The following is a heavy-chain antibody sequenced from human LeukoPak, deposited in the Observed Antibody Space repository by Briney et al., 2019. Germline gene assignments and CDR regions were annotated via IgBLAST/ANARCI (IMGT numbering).Heavy chain of an antibody. J-gene: IGHJ4*02. CDR3: ARADGYNNVDY. V-gene: IGHV3-74*01. CDR2: ITCDGSSK. D-gene: IGHD5-24*01. CDR1: GFTFNSYW. Sequence: GGSLRLSCAASGFTFNSYWMHWVRQAPGKGLLWVSRITCDGSSKCYEDSVKGRFTISRDNAKNTLYLQMNSLKADDTAVDYCARADGYNNVDYWSQGTLVTVSS.